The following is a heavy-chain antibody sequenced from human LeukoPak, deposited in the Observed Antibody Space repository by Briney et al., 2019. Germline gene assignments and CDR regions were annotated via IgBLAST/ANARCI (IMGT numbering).Heavy chain of an antibody. Sequence: GGSLRLSCAASGFTFSSYAMSWDRQAPGKGLEWVSAICDSGGCTFYADSVKGRFTISRDNSKNTLYLQMNSLRAEDTAVYYCAKLLASSTGYWGQGTLVTVSS. CDR2: ICDSGGCT. V-gene: IGHV3-23*01. D-gene: IGHD6-13*01. CDR1: GFTFSSYA. J-gene: IGHJ4*02. CDR3: AKLLASSTGY.